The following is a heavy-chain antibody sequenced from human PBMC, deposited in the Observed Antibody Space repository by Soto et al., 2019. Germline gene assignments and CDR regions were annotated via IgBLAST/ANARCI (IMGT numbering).Heavy chain of an antibody. J-gene: IGHJ4*02. V-gene: IGHV4-4*09. CDR2: VFDGGST. CDR3: ARGLSTEKVDY. D-gene: IGHD4-17*01. CDR1: GGSISSYY. Sequence: SETLSLTCTVSGGSISSYYWSWIRQSPGKGLEWIGHVFDGGSTYNNPPLKSRVTISADTSKNQFSLNLSSVTDADTAVYYCARGLSTEKVDYWGQGTLVTVSS.